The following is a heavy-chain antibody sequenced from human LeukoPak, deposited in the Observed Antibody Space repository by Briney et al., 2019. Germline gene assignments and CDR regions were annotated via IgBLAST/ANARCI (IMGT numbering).Heavy chain of an antibody. V-gene: IGHV4-59*01. CDR1: GFTFSSYT. CDR2: IYYSGST. D-gene: IGHD3-10*01. J-gene: IGHJ4*02. CDR3: ARVGYSSSGNYYNDRGAFDY. Sequence: GSLRLSCAASGFTFSSYTMSWIRQPPGKGLEWIGYIYYSGSTNYNPSLKSRVTISVDTSKNQFSLKLSSVTAADTAVYYCARVGYSSSGNYYNDRGAFDYWGQGTLVTVSS.